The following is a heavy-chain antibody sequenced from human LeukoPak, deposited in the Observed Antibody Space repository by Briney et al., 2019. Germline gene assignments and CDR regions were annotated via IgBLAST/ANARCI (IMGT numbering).Heavy chain of an antibody. V-gene: IGHV1-2*02. J-gene: IGHJ4*02. CDR2: INPNSGGT. D-gene: IGHD3-22*01. CDR1: GYTFTGYY. CDR3: ARDRVGSSGYYGY. Sequence: ASVKVSCKASGYTFTGYYMHWVRQAPGQGLEWMGWINPNSGGTNYAQKFQGGVTMTRDTSISTAYMELSRLRSDDTAVYYCARDRVGSSGYYGYWGQGTLVTVSS.